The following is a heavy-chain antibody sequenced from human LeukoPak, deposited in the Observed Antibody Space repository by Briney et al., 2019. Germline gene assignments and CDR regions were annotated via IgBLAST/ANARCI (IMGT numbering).Heavy chain of an antibody. V-gene: IGHV4-59*01. CDR1: GGSISSYY. Sequence: SETLSLTCTVSGGSISSYYWSWIRQPPGKGLEWIGYIYYSGSTNYNPSLKSRVTISVDTSKNQFSLKLSSVTAADTAVYYCARGFPFDYWGQGTLVTVSS. CDR3: ARGFPFDY. CDR2: IYYSGST. D-gene: IGHD3-10*01. J-gene: IGHJ4*02.